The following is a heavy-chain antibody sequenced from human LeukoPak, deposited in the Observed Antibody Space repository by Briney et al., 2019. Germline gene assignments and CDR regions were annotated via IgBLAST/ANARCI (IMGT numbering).Heavy chain of an antibody. V-gene: IGHV3-7*01. D-gene: IGHD2-2*01. J-gene: IGHJ4*02. Sequence: GGSLRLSCAASGFTFSDSWMSWVRQAPGKGLEWVANMNQDGSAKGYVDSVKGRFTISRDNARNSLYLQMSSLRAEDTAVYYCARDLSTSCPDYWGQGTLVTVSS. CDR2: MNQDGSAK. CDR3: ARDLSTSCPDY. CDR1: GFTFSDSW.